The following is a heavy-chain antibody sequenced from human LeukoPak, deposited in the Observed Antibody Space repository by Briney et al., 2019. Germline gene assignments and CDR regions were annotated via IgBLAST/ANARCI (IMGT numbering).Heavy chain of an antibody. Sequence: SETLSLTCTVSGGSISSSSYYWGWLRPPPGKGLEWIGSIYYSGSNYYNPSLKSRVTISVATSQNPFSLKLSSVTAAATAVYCCARLTVGWRSAHSPENWGQGTLVTVSS. V-gene: IGHV4-39*01. J-gene: IGHJ4*02. CDR2: IYYSGSN. D-gene: IGHD5-24*01. CDR3: ARLTVGWRSAHSPEN. CDR1: GGSISSSSYY.